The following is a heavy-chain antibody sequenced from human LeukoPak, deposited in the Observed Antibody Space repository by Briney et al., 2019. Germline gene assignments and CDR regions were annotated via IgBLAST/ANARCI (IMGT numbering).Heavy chain of an antibody. CDR3: ARYCTSTTCILRGFDY. Sequence: PSETLSLTCSVSGYSFTSGHYWGWIRQPPGKGLEWIANIYHTGSAHYNPSLKSRATISVDTSTNQFSLKLSSVTAADTAVYYCARYCTSTTCILRGFDYWGQGTLVTVSS. D-gene: IGHD2-2*01. CDR2: IYHTGSA. V-gene: IGHV4-38-2*01. CDR1: GYSFTSGHY. J-gene: IGHJ4*02.